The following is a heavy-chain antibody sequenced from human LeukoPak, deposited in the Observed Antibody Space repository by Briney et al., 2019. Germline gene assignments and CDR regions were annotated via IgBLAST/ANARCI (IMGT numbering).Heavy chain of an antibody. CDR2: INPNSGGT. CDR1: GYTFTGYY. D-gene: IGHD6-19*01. CDR3: ARAGFSGWPPQPPDY. J-gene: IGHJ4*02. V-gene: IGHV1-2*02. Sequence: ASVKVSCKASGYTFTGYYMHWVRQAPGQGLEWMGWINPNSGGTNYAQKFQGRVTMTRDTSISTAYMELSRLRSDDTAVYYCARAGFSGWPPQPPDYWGQGTLVTVPS.